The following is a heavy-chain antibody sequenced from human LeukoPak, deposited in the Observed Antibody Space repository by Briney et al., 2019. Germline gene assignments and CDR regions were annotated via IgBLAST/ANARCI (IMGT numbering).Heavy chain of an antibody. CDR3: ARPSSSWGLGAFDI. J-gene: IGHJ3*02. CDR2: IYYSGST. V-gene: IGHV4-39*07. Sequence: SETLSLTCTVSGGFISSSSYYWGWIRQPPGKGLEWIGSIYYSGSTYYNPSLKSRVTISVDTSKNQFSLKLSSVTAADTAVYYCARPSSSWGLGAFDIWGQGTMVTVSS. D-gene: IGHD6-13*01. CDR1: GGFISSSSYY.